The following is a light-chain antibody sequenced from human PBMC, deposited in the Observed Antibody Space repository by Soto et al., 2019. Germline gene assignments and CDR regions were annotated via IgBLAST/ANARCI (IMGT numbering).Light chain of an antibody. CDR3: QQYNDWRYT. CDR2: GAS. J-gene: IGKJ2*01. V-gene: IGKV3-15*01. Sequence: EIVMTQSPATLSVSPGERATLSCRASQSISSSLAWYQLKPGQAPRLLIYGASTRATGIPARFSGSGSGTEFTPTISSLQSEDFAVYYCQQYNDWRYTFGQGTKLEIK. CDR1: QSISSS.